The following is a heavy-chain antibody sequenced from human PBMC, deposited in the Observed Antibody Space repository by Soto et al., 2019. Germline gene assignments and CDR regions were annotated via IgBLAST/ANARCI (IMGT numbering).Heavy chain of an antibody. CDR1: GFTFGDYA. CDR3: TGEVVVVPAAMGIDYYYYMDV. D-gene: IGHD2-2*01. V-gene: IGHV3-49*03. J-gene: IGHJ6*03. Sequence: PGGSLRLSCTASGFTFGDYAMSWFRQAPGKGLEWVGFIRSKAYGGTTEYAASVKGRFTISRDDSKSIAYLQMNSLKTEDTAVYYCTGEVVVVPAAMGIDYYYYMDVWGKGTTVTVSS. CDR2: IRSKAYGGTT.